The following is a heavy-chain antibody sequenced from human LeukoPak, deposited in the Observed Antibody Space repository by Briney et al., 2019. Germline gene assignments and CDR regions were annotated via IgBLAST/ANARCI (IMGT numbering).Heavy chain of an antibody. CDR1: GFTFITYS. V-gene: IGHV3-48*01. Sequence: GGSLRLSCAASGFTFITYSINWVRQAPGKGLEWVSYISSSSNFIYYADSVKGRFTISRDNARNSLYLQMNSLRAEDTAVYYCATIPSGSYYGPFDYWGQGTLVTVSS. CDR3: ATIPSGSYYGPFDY. CDR2: ISSSSNFI. D-gene: IGHD1-26*01. J-gene: IGHJ4*02.